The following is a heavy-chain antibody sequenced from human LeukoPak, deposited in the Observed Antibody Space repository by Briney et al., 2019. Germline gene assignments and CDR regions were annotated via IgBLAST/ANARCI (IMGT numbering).Heavy chain of an antibody. D-gene: IGHD7-27*01. CDR1: GFTFSIYT. CDR3: ARDLAWGGY. CDR2: ITSSSSSM. J-gene: IGHJ4*02. Sequence: GVTLRLSCVASGFTFSIYTMSWVRQAPGKGLEWVSSITSSSSSMYSADSVKGRLTISRDNAKNSLYLQMNSLRAEDTAVYYCARDLAWGGYWGQGTLVTVSS. V-gene: IGHV3-21*01.